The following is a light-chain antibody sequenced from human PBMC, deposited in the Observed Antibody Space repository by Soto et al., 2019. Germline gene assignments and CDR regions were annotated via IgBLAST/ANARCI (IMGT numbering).Light chain of an antibody. Sequence: EIVLTQSPGTLSLSLGERATLSCRASQNVNSKYLAWYQQKPGQAPRLLIYGASSRATGIPDRFSGSGSGTDFTLTISRLEPEDFAVYYCQQYGSSPWTFGQGTKVEIK. CDR1: QNVNSKY. CDR3: QQYGSSPWT. V-gene: IGKV3-20*01. J-gene: IGKJ1*01. CDR2: GAS.